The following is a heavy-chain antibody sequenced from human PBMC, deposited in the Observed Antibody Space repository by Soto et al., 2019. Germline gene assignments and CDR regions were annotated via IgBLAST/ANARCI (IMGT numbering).Heavy chain of an antibody. J-gene: IGHJ4*02. CDR1: GFTFSSYG. CDR2: IWYDGSNK. V-gene: IGHV3-33*01. D-gene: IGHD2-2*01. CDR3: ATSAAIVGVLDY. Sequence: GGSLRLSCAASGFTFSSYGMHWVRQAPGKGLEWVAVIWYDGSNKYYADSVKGRFTISRDNSKNTLYLQMNSLRAEDTAVYYCATSAAIVGVLDYWGQGTLVTVSS.